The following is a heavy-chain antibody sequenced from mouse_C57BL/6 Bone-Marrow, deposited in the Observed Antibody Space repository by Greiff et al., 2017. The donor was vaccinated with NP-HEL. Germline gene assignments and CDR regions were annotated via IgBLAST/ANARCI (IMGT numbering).Heavy chain of an antibody. D-gene: IGHD2-4*01. CDR1: GFNIKDDY. CDR3: TPYDYGGAWFAY. J-gene: IGHJ3*01. V-gene: IGHV14-4*01. CDR2: IDPENGDT. Sequence: EVQLQQSGAELVRPGASVKLSCTASGFNIKDDYMHWVKQRPEQGLEWIGWIDPENGDTEYASKFQGKATITADTSSNTAYLQLSSLTSEDTAVYYCTPYDYGGAWFAYWGQGTLVTVSA.